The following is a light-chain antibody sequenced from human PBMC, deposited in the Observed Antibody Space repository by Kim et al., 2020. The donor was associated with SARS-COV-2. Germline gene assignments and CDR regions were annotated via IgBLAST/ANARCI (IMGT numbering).Light chain of an antibody. J-gene: IGLJ2*01. V-gene: IGLV7-43*01. CDR1: TGAVTSGLY. CDR2: STN. Sequence: PGGTVTLTCASSTGAVTSGLYPTWFQQKPGQAPRALIYSTNNKHPCTPARFSGSLLGGKAALTLSDVQPDDEAEYYCLLYYGGAWFFGGGTQLTVL. CDR3: LLYYGGAWF.